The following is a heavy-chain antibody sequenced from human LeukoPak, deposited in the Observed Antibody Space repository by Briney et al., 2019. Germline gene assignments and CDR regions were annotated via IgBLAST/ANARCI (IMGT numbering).Heavy chain of an antibody. CDR1: GFTFSSYG. V-gene: IGHV3-30*18. Sequence: PGGSLRPSCAASGFTFSSYGMHWVRQAPGKGLEWVAVISYDGSNKYYADSVKGRFTISRDNSKNTLYLQMNSLRAEDTAVYYCAKGFKDYDFWSGYENFDYWGQGTLVTVSS. CDR2: ISYDGSNK. J-gene: IGHJ4*02. CDR3: AKGFKDYDFWSGYENFDY. D-gene: IGHD3-3*01.